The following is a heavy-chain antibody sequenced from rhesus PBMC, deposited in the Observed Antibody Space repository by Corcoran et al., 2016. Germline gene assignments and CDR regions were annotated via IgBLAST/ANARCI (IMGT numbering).Heavy chain of an antibody. CDR1: GFTFSSYG. J-gene: IGHJ4*01. CDR2: ISSANSYI. D-gene: IGHD4-29*01. CDR3: TSGSGYDYGSSYAY. V-gene: IGHV3S16*01. Sequence: EVQLVESGGGLVQPGGSLRLSCAASGFTFSSYGMSWVRQAPGKGLEWVSSISSANSYISYADSVKGRFTISRDNAKNSLSLQMNSLRAEDTAVYYCTSGSGYDYGSSYAYWGQGVLVTVSS.